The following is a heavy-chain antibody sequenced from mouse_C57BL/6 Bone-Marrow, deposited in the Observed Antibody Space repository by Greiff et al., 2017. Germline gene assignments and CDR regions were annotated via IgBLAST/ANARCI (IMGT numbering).Heavy chain of an antibody. J-gene: IGHJ1*03. D-gene: IGHD1-1*01. V-gene: IGHV1-64*01. CDR2: IHPKSGST. CDR1: GYTFTSYW. CDR3: VIYYYGSFDV. Sequence: QVQLQQPGAELVKPGASVKLSCKASGYTFTSYWMHWVKQRPGQGLEWIGMIHPKSGSTNYNEKFKSKATLTVDKSSSTAYMQLSSLTSEDAAVYYCVIYYYGSFDVWGTGTTVTVSS.